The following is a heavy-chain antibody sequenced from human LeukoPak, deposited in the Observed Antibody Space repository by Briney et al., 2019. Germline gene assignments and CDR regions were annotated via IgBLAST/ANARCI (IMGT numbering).Heavy chain of an antibody. Sequence: SETLSLTCAVYGGSFSDYFWSWIRQPPGKGLVWIGETNHRGSTKYNPSLKSRVTISVDKSKNQFSLKLSSVTAADTAVYYCARELLDAFDIWGQGTMVTVSS. CDR3: ARELLDAFDI. D-gene: IGHD1-26*01. CDR1: GGSFSDYF. V-gene: IGHV4-34*01. J-gene: IGHJ3*02. CDR2: TNHRGST.